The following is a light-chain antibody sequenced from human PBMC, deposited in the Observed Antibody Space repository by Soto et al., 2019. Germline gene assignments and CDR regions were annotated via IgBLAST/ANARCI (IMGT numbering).Light chain of an antibody. CDR1: SSDVGGYNY. V-gene: IGLV2-8*01. Sequence: QSVLTQPPSASGSPGQSVTISCTGTSSDVGGYNYVSWYQQRPGKAPKLMIYEVSKRPSGVPDRFSGSKSGNTASLTVSGLQAEDEADYYCSSYAGSNTHYVFGTGTKVTVL. J-gene: IGLJ1*01. CDR3: SSYAGSNTHYV. CDR2: EVS.